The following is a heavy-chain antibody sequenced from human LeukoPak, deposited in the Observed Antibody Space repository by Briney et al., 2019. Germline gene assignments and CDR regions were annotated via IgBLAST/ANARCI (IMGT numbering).Heavy chain of an antibody. V-gene: IGHV3-30*04. CDR3: ARDQDYYDSSGYYYPGY. D-gene: IGHD3-22*01. CDR1: GFTFSSYA. J-gene: IGHJ4*02. Sequence: GGSLRLSCAASGFTFSSYAMHWVRQAPGKGLEWVAVISYDGSNKYYADSVKGRFTISRDNSKNTLYLQMNSLRAEDTAVYYCARDQDYYDSSGYYYPGYWGQGTLVTVSS. CDR2: ISYDGSNK.